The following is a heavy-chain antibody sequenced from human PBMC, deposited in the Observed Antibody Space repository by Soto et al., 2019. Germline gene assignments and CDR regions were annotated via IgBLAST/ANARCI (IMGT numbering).Heavy chain of an antibody. CDR1: GFTFSHYW. CDR2: IRQDGREK. J-gene: IGHJ6*03. D-gene: IGHD2-15*01. Sequence: EVQLVESGGGLVQPGGSLRLSCADSGFTFSHYWMTWVRQAPGKGLEWVANIRQDGREKYYVDSVKGRFTISRDNATNSLYLQMNSLRAEDTEVYYCARDGLLYPQCRSSHYLDVWGKGTTVTVSS. CDR3: ARDGLLYPQCRSSHYLDV. V-gene: IGHV3-7*01.